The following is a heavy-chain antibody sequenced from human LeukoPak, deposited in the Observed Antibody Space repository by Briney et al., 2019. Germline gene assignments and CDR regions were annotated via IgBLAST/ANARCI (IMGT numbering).Heavy chain of an antibody. J-gene: IGHJ6*03. CDR3: ARGRIYYYYYMDV. Sequence: ASVKVSCKASGYTFTGYYMHWVRLAPGQGLEWMGWINPNSGGTNYAQKFQGRVTMTRDTSISTAYMELSRLRSDDTAVYYCARGRIYYYYYMDVWGKGTTVTVSS. CDR1: GYTFTGYY. CDR2: INPNSGGT. V-gene: IGHV1-2*02.